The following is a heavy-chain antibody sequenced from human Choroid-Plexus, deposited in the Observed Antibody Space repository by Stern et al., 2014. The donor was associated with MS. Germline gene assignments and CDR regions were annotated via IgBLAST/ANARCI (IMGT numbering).Heavy chain of an antibody. V-gene: IGHV3-30*18. Sequence: VQLVESGGGVVQPGRPLRLSCVASGFTFGSCAMHWVRQAPGKGLEWVAGVSYDGSNKYYADSVKGRFTISRDNSQSTLYMQMSSLRPEDTAVYYCAKDRHYLTYFFDHWGQGSLVTVSS. CDR3: AKDRHYLTYFFDH. CDR2: VSYDGSNK. J-gene: IGHJ5*02. CDR1: GFTFGSCA. D-gene: IGHD2/OR15-2a*01.